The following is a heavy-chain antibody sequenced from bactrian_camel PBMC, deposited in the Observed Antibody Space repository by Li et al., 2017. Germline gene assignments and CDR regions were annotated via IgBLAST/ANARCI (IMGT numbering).Heavy chain of an antibody. D-gene: IGHD7*01. CDR1: GFTFRDTR. V-gene: IGHV3S6*01. CDR3: AARVQIPSRYCPGDPTTGH. J-gene: IGHJ4*01. CDR2: MVRDESGT. Sequence: HVQLVESGGGLVQPGGSLRLSCATFGFTFRDTRMAWVRQAQGKGLEWVSSMVRDESGTYYAGSVKGRFTVSNDNAKNTVYLQMNTLKPEDTAVYYCAARVQIPSRYCPGDPTTGHWGQGTQVTVS.